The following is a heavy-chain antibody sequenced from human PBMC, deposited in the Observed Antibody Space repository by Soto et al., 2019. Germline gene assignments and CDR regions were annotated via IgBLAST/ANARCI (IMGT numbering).Heavy chain of an antibody. Sequence: QEQLVESGGGAVQPGRSLRLSCAASGFTFSSYAMHWVRQAPGKGLEWVAVISYDGSDKYHADSVKGRFTISRDNSKNTLNLQMNSLRADDTAVYYCAKALGELSPESYDYWGQGTLITVSS. CDR2: ISYDGSDK. J-gene: IGHJ4*02. V-gene: IGHV3-30*18. CDR3: AKALGELSPESYDY. D-gene: IGHD3-16*02. CDR1: GFTFSSYA.